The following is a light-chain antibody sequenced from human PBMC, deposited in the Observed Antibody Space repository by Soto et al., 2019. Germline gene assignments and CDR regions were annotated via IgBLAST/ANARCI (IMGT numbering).Light chain of an antibody. CDR3: QQRSNWLSLT. Sequence: IVLTQSPATLSVSLGDSATLSCRASQSVSLSLAWYQMRPGQPPRLLIYGASTRATDIPARFSGSGSGTDFTLTISSLEPEDFAVYYCQQRSNWLSLTFGGGTKVDIK. CDR2: GAS. V-gene: IGKV3-11*01. J-gene: IGKJ4*01. CDR1: QSVSLS.